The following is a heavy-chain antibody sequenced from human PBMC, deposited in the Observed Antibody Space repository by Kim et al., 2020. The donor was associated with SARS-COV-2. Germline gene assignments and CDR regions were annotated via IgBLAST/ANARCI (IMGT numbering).Heavy chain of an antibody. CDR3: AIHPTLVGATGDY. CDR1: GYTFTGYY. V-gene: IGHV1-2*02. J-gene: IGHJ4*02. Sequence: ASVKVSCKASGYTFTGYYMHWVRQAPGQGLEWMGWINPNSGGTNYAQKFQGRVTMTRDTSISTAYMELSRLRSDDTAVYYCAIHPTLVGATGDYWGQGTLVTVSS. D-gene: IGHD1-26*01. CDR2: INPNSGGT.